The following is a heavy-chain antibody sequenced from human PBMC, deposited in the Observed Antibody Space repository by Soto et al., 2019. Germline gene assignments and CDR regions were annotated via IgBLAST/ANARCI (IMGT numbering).Heavy chain of an antibody. CDR3: ARGLGGGDCDS. CDR1: GFTVSSNY. Sequence: EVQLVESGGGLVQPGGSLRLSCAASGFTVSSNYMTWVRQAPGKGLEWVSVIYSGGSTYYADSVKGRFTISRDNSKNPLNLQMNSLRAEDRAVYYCARGLGGGDCDSWGQGALGTVSS. D-gene: IGHD2-21*01. V-gene: IGHV3-66*01. J-gene: IGHJ4*02. CDR2: IYSGGST.